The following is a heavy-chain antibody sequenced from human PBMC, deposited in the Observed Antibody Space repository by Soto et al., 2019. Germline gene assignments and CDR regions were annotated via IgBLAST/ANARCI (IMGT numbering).Heavy chain of an antibody. V-gene: IGHV4-31*03. CDR2: IYYSGST. J-gene: IGHJ4*02. CDR3: ARGASYYKLTWYYFDY. Sequence: QVQLQESGPGLVKPSQTLSLTCTVSGGYISSGGYYWSWIRQHPGKGLEWIGYIYYSGSTYYNPSLKSRVTISVDTSKNQFSLKLSSVTAADTAVYYCARGASYYKLTWYYFDYWGQGTLVTVSS. CDR1: GGYISSGGYY. D-gene: IGHD3-10*01.